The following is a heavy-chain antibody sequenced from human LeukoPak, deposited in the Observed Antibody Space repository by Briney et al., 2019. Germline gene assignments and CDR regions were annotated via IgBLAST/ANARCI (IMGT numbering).Heavy chain of an antibody. D-gene: IGHD6-19*01. CDR2: IYHSGST. V-gene: IGHV4-4*02. Sequence: SGSLSLTCAVSSGSISSATWWCCVRQPPGRGLEWIAEIYHSGSTNYNPSLKSRVTISVDKSKNQFSLKLTSVTAADTAVYYCARKDYSSGYYTDWGQGTLVTVSS. J-gene: IGHJ4*02. CDR1: SGSISSATW. CDR3: ARKDYSSGYYTD.